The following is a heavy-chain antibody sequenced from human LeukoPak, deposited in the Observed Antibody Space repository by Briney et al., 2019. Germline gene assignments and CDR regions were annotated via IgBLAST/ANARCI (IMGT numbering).Heavy chain of an antibody. Sequence: GGSLRLSCAASGVTFSSYAMSWVRQAPGKGLEWVSAISGSGGSTYYADSVKGRFTISRDNSKNTLYLQMNSLRAEDTAVYYCAKADYYDSSGYYPPSEFDYWGQGTLVTVSS. J-gene: IGHJ4*02. D-gene: IGHD3-22*01. V-gene: IGHV3-23*01. CDR3: AKADYYDSSGYYPPSEFDY. CDR1: GVTFSSYA. CDR2: ISGSGGST.